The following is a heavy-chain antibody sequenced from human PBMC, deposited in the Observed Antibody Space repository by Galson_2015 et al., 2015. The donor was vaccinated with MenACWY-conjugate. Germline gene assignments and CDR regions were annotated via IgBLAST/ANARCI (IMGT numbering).Heavy chain of an antibody. D-gene: IGHD1-1*01. Sequence: SLRLSCAASGFTFSRYWMAWVRQAPGKGLEWVANIKQDGSEQYYVASVKGRFISSRDNAKNSLYLQMNSLRAEDTAVYYCARDHPKYRDMDVWGRGTTVTVSS. CDR2: IKQDGSEQ. CDR1: GFTFSRYW. J-gene: IGHJ6*02. V-gene: IGHV3-7*01. CDR3: ARDHPKYRDMDV.